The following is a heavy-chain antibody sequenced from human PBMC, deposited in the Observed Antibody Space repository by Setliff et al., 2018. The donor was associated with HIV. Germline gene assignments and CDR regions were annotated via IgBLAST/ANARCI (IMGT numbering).Heavy chain of an antibody. CDR3: ARVVPVGGNDY. D-gene: IGHD6-19*01. CDR2: INHSGST. CDR1: GGSFSGYY. V-gene: IGHV4-34*01. Sequence: AETLSLTCAVYGGSFSGYYWSWIRQPLGKGLEWIGEINHSGSTNYNPSLKSRVTMSEDTSKNQFSLKLISVTAADTAVYYCARVVPVGGNDYWGQGTLVTVSS. J-gene: IGHJ4*02.